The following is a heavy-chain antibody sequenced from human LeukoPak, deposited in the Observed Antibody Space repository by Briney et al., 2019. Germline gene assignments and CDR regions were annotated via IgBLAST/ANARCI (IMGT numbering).Heavy chain of an antibody. Sequence: SETLSLTCTVSGDSVSSGSYYWSWIRQPPGKGLEWIGYIYSSGSTDYNPSLKSRVTISVDTSKNQFSLKLTSVTAADTAVYYCARAGSRWNWFDAWGQGTLVTASS. J-gene: IGHJ5*02. D-gene: IGHD6-13*01. V-gene: IGHV4-61*01. CDR2: IYSSGST. CDR3: ARAGSRWNWFDA. CDR1: GDSVSSGSYY.